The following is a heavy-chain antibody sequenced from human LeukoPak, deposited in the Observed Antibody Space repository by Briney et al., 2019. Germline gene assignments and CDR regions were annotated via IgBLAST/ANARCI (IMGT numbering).Heavy chain of an antibody. CDR3: ARDLEYTSSSPNYYYYYGMDV. D-gene: IGHD6-6*01. V-gene: IGHV3-23*01. J-gene: IGHJ6*02. CDR2: ISGSGDST. CDR1: GFTFSNFA. Sequence: GGSLRLSCAASGFTFSNFALSWVRQAPGKGLEWVSAISGSGDSTYYADSVKGRFTISRDNSKNTLCLQMNSLRAEDTAVYYCARDLEYTSSSPNYYYYYGMDVWGQGTTVTVSS.